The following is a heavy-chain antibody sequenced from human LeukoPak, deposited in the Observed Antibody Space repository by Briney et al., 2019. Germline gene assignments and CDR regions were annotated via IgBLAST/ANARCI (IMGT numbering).Heavy chain of an antibody. CDR3: ARGKDGYNEGYFDY. J-gene: IGHJ4*02. CDR2: INPNSGGT. CDR1: GYTFTGYY. D-gene: IGHD5-24*01. Sequence: ASVRVSCKASGYTFTGYYMHWVRQAPGQGLEWMGWINPNSGGTNYAQKFQGRVTMTRDTSISTAYMELSRLRSDDTAVYYCARGKDGYNEGYFDYWGQGTLVTVSS. V-gene: IGHV1-2*02.